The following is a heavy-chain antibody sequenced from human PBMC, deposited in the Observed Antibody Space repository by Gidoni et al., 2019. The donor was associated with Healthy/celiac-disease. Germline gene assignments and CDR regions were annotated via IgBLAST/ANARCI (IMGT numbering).Heavy chain of an antibody. CDR3: AKEYYDILTGEGWFDP. CDR2: ISYDGSNQ. D-gene: IGHD3-9*01. Sequence: QVQLVESGGGVVQPGRSRRLSCAASGFPFSSYGMHWVRQAPGQWLEWVAVISYDGSNQDYADSVKGRFTISRDNSKNTLYLQMNSLRAEDTAVYYCAKEYYDILTGEGWFDPWGQGTLVTVSS. V-gene: IGHV3-30*18. CDR1: GFPFSSYG. J-gene: IGHJ5*02.